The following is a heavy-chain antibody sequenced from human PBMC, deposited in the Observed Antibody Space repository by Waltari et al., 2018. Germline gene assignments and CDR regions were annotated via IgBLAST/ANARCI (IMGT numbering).Heavy chain of an antibody. D-gene: IGHD1-26*01. Sequence: VQLVESGGGVVQPGRSLRLSCEASGFTFSTFWVHWVRQVPGKGLVWVSRIKSDGSATSYADSVKGRFTISRDNAKNTVYLQMNSLRVEDTAVYHCASDVHSGRYGWFDPWGQGTLVTVSS. V-gene: IGHV3-74*02. CDR3: ASDVHSGRYGWFDP. J-gene: IGHJ5*02. CDR1: GFTFSTFW. CDR2: IKSDGSAT.